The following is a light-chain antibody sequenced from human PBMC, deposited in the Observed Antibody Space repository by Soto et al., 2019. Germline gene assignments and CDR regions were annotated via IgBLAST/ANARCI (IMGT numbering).Light chain of an antibody. J-gene: IGKJ1*01. CDR1: QSISTW. CDR3: QQYDTYPWT. CDR2: KAS. V-gene: IGKV1-5*03. Sequence: DIQMTQSPSTLSASVGDRVTITCRASQSISTWLAWYQQKPGKAPNLLINKASSLASGVPSRFSGSGSGTEFTLTISSLQSDDSATYYCQQYDTYPWTFGQGTKVEI.